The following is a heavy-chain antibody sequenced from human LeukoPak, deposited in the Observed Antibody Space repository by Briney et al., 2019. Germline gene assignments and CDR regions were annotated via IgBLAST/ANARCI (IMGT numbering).Heavy chain of an antibody. CDR3: ARMRWYYDFWSGYLDGFDV. D-gene: IGHD3-3*01. Sequence: SETLSLTCAVSGDSITSGHYWGWTRQPPGKGLEWIGRIYHSGKNYYNPSLKSRVTISVDTSKNQFSLKLTSVTAADTAVYYCARMRWYYDFWSGYLDGFDVWGQGTMVTVSS. CDR2: IYHSGKN. V-gene: IGHV4-38-2*01. J-gene: IGHJ3*01. CDR1: GDSITSGHY.